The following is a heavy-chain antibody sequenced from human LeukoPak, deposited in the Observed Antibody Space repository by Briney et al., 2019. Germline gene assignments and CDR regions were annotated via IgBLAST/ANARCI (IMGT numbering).Heavy chain of an antibody. V-gene: IGHV3-30*04. CDR1: GFTFSSYA. D-gene: IGHD6-13*01. J-gene: IGHJ4*02. CDR2: ISYDGSNK. CDR3: ARESQIAAAAVDY. Sequence: GGSLRLSCAASGFTFSSYAMHWVRQAPGKGLEWVAVISYDGSNKYYADSVKGRFTISRDNSKNTLYLQMNSLRAEDTAVYYCARESQIAAAAVDYWGQGTLVTVSS.